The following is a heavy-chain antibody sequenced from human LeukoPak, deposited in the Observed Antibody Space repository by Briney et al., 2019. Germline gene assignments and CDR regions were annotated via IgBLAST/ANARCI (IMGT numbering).Heavy chain of an antibody. J-gene: IGHJ1*01. V-gene: IGHV6-1*01. D-gene: IGHD6-13*01. CDR2: TYYRSKWYN. CDR1: GDSVSSNNAA. Sequence: SQTLSLTCAISGDSVSSNNAAWNWIRQSPSRGLEWLGRTYYRSKWYNDYAVSVKSRITINPDTSKNQFSLQPNSVTPEDTAVYYCASDLGGDRSSWYSFQHWGQGTLVTVSS. CDR3: ASDLGGDRSSWYSFQH.